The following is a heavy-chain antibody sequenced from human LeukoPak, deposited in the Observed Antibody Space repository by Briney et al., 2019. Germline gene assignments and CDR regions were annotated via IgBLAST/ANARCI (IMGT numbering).Heavy chain of an antibody. J-gene: IGHJ6*03. CDR1: GYTFTSYY. CDR2: INPSGGST. Sequence: ASVKVSCKASGYTFTSYYMHWVRQAPGQGLEWMGIINPSGGSTSYAQKFQGRVTMTRDTSTSTVYMELSSLGSEDTAVYYCAMVRGVNFYYYYMDVWGKGTTVTVSS. D-gene: IGHD3-10*01. V-gene: IGHV1-46*01. CDR3: AMVRGVNFYYYYMDV.